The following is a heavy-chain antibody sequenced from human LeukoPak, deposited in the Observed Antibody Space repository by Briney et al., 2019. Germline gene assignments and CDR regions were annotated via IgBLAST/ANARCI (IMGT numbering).Heavy chain of an antibody. J-gene: IGHJ3*02. CDR3: ARHSRGVTSGPAFDI. Sequence: SETLSLTCTVSGGSISSSSYYWGWIRQPPGKGLERIGSVYYNGSTYYTPSLKSRVTISVDTSKNQFSLKLNSMTAADTAVYYCARHSRGVTSGPAFDIWGQGTMVTVSS. CDR1: GGSISSSSYY. V-gene: IGHV4-39*01. D-gene: IGHD2-15*01. CDR2: VYYNGST.